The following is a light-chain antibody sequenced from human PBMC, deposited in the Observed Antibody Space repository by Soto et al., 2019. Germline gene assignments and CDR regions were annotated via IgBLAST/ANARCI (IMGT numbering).Light chain of an antibody. J-gene: IGKJ1*01. CDR3: QQYNNWPRT. CDR2: GAS. Sequence: EIVITQSPATLSVSPWAGATLSCRASQSVGSDLVWYRQKPGQAPRLLIYGASNRATGVPDRFSGSGSGTEFTLTISSLQSEDFAVYYCQQYNNWPRTFGQGTKVDIK. CDR1: QSVGSD. V-gene: IGKV3-15*01.